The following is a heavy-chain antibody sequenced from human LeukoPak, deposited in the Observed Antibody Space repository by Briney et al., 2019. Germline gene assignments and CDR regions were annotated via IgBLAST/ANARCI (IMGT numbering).Heavy chain of an antibody. J-gene: IGHJ6*02. Sequence: GGSLRLSCAASGFTFSSYGMHWVRQAPGKGLEWVAVISYDGSNKYYADSVKGRFTISRDNSKNTLYLQMNSLRAEDTAVYYCAKDTGYIVVVPAALMDVWGQGTTVTVS. CDR3: AKDTGYIVVVPAALMDV. CDR1: GFTFSSYG. CDR2: ISYDGSNK. D-gene: IGHD2-2*01. V-gene: IGHV3-30*18.